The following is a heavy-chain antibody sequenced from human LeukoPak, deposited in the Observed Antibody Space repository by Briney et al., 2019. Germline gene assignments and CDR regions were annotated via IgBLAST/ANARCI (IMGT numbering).Heavy chain of an antibody. Sequence: ASVKVSCKASGYTFTGYYMHWVRQAPGQGLEWMGWINPNSGGTNYAQKFQGRVTMTRDASISTAYMELSSLRSEDTAVYYCATYNWNDESHGYWGQGTLVTVSS. D-gene: IGHD1-1*01. J-gene: IGHJ4*02. V-gene: IGHV1-2*02. CDR3: ATYNWNDESHGY. CDR2: INPNSGGT. CDR1: GYTFTGYY.